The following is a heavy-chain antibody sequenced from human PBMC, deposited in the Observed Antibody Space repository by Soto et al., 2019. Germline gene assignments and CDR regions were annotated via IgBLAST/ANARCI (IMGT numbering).Heavy chain of an antibody. V-gene: IGHV3-23*01. CDR3: SKLIESATAS. J-gene: IGHJ5*02. CDR2: VTNSGGST. Sequence: EVQLLESGGGLVQPGGSLRLSCAASGFSFRNYAMSWARQAPGRGLGWVSAVTNSGGSTFYTDSVKGRFIISRDNSKNMLFLQMDSLRVDDTAVYYCSKLIESATASWGQGTLVTVSS. CDR1: GFSFRNYA. D-gene: IGHD2-8*01.